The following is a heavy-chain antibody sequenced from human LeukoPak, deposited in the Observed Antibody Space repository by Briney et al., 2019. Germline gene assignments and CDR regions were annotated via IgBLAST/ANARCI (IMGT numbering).Heavy chain of an antibody. V-gene: IGHV4-4*07. J-gene: IGHJ6*02. CDR1: GGSISSYY. CDR3: ARGRGDYYDSSGPSYYYYYYGMDV. D-gene: IGHD3-22*01. CDR2: IYTSGST. Sequence: TSETLSLTCTVSGGSISSYYWSWIRQPAGKGLEWIGRIYTSGSTNYNPSLKSRVTISVDTSKNQFSLKLSSVTAADTAVYYCARGRGDYYDSSGPSYYYYYYGMDVWGQGTTVTVSS.